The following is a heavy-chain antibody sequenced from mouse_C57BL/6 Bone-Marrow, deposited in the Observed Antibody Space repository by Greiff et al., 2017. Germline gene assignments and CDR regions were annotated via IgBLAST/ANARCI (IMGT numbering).Heavy chain of an antibody. CDR1: GYTFTSYW. D-gene: IGHD1-1*01. V-gene: IGHV1-81*01. Sequence: QVQLQQPGAELVKPGASVKLSCKASGYTFTSYWMHWVKQRPGQGLEWIGEIYPRSGNTYYNEKFKGKATLTADKSSSTAYMELRSLTSEDSAVYFCARWGVVATLYYFDYWGQGTTLTVSS. CDR2: IYPRSGNT. CDR3: ARWGVVATLYYFDY. J-gene: IGHJ2*01.